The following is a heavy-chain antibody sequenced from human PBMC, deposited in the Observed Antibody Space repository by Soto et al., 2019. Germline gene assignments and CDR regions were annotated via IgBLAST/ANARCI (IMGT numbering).Heavy chain of an antibody. CDR3: ARESVSSSSTLVDV. CDR1: GGSISSGGYY. V-gene: IGHV4-31*03. D-gene: IGHD6-6*01. Sequence: QVQLQESGPGLVKPSQTLSLTCTVSGGSISSGGYYWSWIRQHPGKGLEWIGYIYYSGRTYYNPSLKSRVTISVDTSKNQFSLKLSSVTAADTAVYYCARESVSSSSTLVDVWGQGTTVAVSS. CDR2: IYYSGRT. J-gene: IGHJ6*02.